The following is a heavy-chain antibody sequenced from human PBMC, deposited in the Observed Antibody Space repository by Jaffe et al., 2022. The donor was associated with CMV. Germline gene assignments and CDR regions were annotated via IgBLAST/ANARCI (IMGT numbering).Heavy chain of an antibody. CDR3: ARDRPHMIVVVINDY. J-gene: IGHJ4*02. CDR1: GFTFSSYW. Sequence: EVQLVESGGGLVQPGGSLRLSCAASGFTFSSYWMSWVRQAPGKGLEWVANIKQDGSEKYYVDSVKGRFTISRDNAKNSLYLQMNSLRAEDTAVYYCARDRPHMIVVVINDYWGQGTLVTVSS. V-gene: IGHV3-7*01. D-gene: IGHD3-22*01. CDR2: IKQDGSEK.